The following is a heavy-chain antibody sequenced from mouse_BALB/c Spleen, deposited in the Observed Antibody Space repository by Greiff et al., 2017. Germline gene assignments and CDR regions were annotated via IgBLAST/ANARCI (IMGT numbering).Heavy chain of an antibody. J-gene: IGHJ4*01. CDR3: ARQPIHYAMDY. CDR2: ISSGGGST. V-gene: IGHV5-12-1*01. Sequence: EVHLVESGGGLVKPGGSLKLSCAASGFAFSSYDMSWVRQTPEKRLEWVAYISSGGGSTYYPDTVKGRFTISRDNAKNTLYLQMSSLKSEDTAMYYCARQPIHYAMDYWGQGTSVTVAS. CDR1: GFAFSSYD.